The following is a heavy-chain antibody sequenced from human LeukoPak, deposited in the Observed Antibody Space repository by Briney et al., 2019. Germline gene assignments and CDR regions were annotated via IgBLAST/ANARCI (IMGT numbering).Heavy chain of an antibody. CDR2: IAVGSGNT. V-gene: IGHV1-58*02. CDR3: AAVVSDDSSGYYYALDAFDI. D-gene: IGHD3-22*01. Sequence: GTSVKVSCKASGFTFTSSAMQWVRQARGQRLEWIGWIAVGSGNTNYAQKFQERVTITRDMSTSTAYMELSSLRSEDTAVYYCAAVVSDDSSGYYYALDAFDIWGQGTMVTVSS. J-gene: IGHJ3*02. CDR1: GFTFTSSA.